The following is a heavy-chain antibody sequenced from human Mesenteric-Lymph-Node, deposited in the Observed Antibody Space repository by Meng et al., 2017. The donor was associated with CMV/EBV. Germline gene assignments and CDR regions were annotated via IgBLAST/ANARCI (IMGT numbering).Heavy chain of an antibody. J-gene: IGHJ4*02. CDR2: ISGTGTYI. D-gene: IGHD3-10*01. CDR3: AKSPLLVRGMTRCFDY. V-gene: IGHV3-21*04. Sequence: GESLKISCAASGFSFSDYMMNWVRQAPGEGLEWVSSISGTGTYIYYADSMKGRFTISRDNAKNSLYLQMNSLRGEDTALYYCAKSPLLVRGMTRCFDYWGQGTLVTVSS. CDR1: GFSFSDYM.